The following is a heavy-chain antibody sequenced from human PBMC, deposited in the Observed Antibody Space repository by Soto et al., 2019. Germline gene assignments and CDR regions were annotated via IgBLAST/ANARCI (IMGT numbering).Heavy chain of an antibody. CDR1: GFTFSSYS. CDR3: ARALTIFAAIPYLYGMAV. Sequence: PGGSLRLSCAASGFTFSSYSMNWVRQAPGKGLEWVSSISSSSSYIYYADSVKGRFTISRDNAKNSLYLQMNSLRAEDTAVYYCARALTIFAAIPYLYGMAVWGPGTTAIVSS. J-gene: IGHJ6*02. V-gene: IGHV3-21*01. D-gene: IGHD3-3*01. CDR2: ISSSSSYI.